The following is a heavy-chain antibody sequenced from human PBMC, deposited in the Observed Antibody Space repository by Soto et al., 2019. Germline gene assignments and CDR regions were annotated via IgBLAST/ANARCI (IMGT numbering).Heavy chain of an antibody. D-gene: IGHD4-17*01. CDR2: IYYSGST. Sequence: SETLSLTCPVSGGTISSGGYYWSWIRQHPGKGLEWIGYIYYSGSTYYNPSLKSRVTISVDTSKNQFSLKLSSVTAADTAVYYCARPTYGGHFDYWGQGTTVTVSS. CDR3: ARPTYGGHFDY. CDR1: GGTISSGGYY. J-gene: IGHJ4*03. V-gene: IGHV4-31*03.